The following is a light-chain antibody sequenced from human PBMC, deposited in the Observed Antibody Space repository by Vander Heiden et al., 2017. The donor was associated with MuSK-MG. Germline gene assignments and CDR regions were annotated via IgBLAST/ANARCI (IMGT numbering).Light chain of an antibody. Sequence: DIQMTQSPSSLSASVGDRVTITCQASQDINLFLNWYQRKPGRAPKLLIYDTFTLKAGVPSRFSGSGYGTHFTLTINSRQPEDIAPYYCQQDDHLPPLTFGGGTKVEIK. J-gene: IGKJ4*01. CDR3: QQDDHLPPLT. V-gene: IGKV1-33*01. CDR1: QDINLF. CDR2: DTF.